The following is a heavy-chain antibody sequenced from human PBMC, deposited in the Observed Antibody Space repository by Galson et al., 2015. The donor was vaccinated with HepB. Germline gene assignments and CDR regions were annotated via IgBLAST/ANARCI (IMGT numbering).Heavy chain of an antibody. V-gene: IGHV3-20*04. D-gene: IGHD3-3*01. J-gene: IGHJ6*02. CDR2: INWNGGST. Sequence: SLRLSCAASGFTFDDYGMSWVRQAPGKGLEWVSGINWNGGSTGYADSVKGRFTISRDNSKNTLYLQMNSLRAEDTAVYYCAKDFGVHDFWSGYYKTNPDDYYGMDVWGQGTTVTVSS. CDR1: GFTFDDYG. CDR3: AKDFGVHDFWSGYYKTNPDDYYGMDV.